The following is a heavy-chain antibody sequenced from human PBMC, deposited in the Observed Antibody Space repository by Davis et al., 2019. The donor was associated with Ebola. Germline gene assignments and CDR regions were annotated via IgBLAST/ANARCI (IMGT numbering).Heavy chain of an antibody. D-gene: IGHD1-20*01. Sequence: GESLKISCVASGFSFSTYWMTWVRQTPGKGLEWVANIKQDGSDKYYADSVKGRITISRDNAKKSVYLQINSLRVEDTAVYFCARGNWNYADYGMDVWGQGTTVTVSS. CDR3: ARGNWNYADYGMDV. CDR2: IKQDGSDK. V-gene: IGHV3-7*04. CDR1: GFSFSTYW. J-gene: IGHJ6*02.